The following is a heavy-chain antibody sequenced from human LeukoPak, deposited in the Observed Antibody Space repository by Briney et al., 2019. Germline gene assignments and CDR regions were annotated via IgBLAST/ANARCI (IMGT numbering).Heavy chain of an antibody. CDR2: IKSKTDGGTT. V-gene: IGHV3-15*01. CDR1: GFTFSNAW. J-gene: IGHJ6*03. CDR3: TTDGSGTVTKYYYYYYYMDV. D-gene: IGHD4-17*01. Sequence: GGSLRLSCAASGFTFSNAWMSRVRQAPGKGLEWVGRIKSKTDGGTTDYAAPVKGRFTISRDDSKNTLYLQMNSLKTEDTAVYYCTTDGSGTVTKYYYYYYYMDVWGKGTTVTVSS.